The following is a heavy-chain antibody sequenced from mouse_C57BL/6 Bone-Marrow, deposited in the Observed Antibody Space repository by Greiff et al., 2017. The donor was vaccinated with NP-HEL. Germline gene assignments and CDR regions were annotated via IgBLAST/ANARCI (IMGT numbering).Heavy chain of an antibody. CDR1: GYTFTSYG. V-gene: IGHV1-81*01. Sequence: VQLQQSGAELARPGASVKLSCKASGYTFTSYGISWVKQRTGQGLEWIGEIYPRSGNTYYNEKFKGKDTLTADKSSSTASMELRSLTSEDSAVYFCATGCPAYWGQGTTLTVSA. CDR2: IYPRSGNT. J-gene: IGHJ2*01. CDR3: ATGCPAY.